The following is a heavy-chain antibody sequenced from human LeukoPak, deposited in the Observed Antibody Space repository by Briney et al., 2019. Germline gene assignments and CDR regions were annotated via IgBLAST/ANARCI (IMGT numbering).Heavy chain of an antibody. CDR2: IWYGGSNK. CDR3: ARWSEGVTGDY. V-gene: IGHV3-33*08. D-gene: IGHD2-21*02. Sequence: GGSLRLSCAASGFTFSSYGMHWVRQAPGKGLEWVAVIWYGGSNKYYADSVKGRFTISRDNSKNTLYLQMNSLRAEDTAVYYCARWSEGVTGDYWGQGTLVTVSS. CDR1: GFTFSSYG. J-gene: IGHJ4*02.